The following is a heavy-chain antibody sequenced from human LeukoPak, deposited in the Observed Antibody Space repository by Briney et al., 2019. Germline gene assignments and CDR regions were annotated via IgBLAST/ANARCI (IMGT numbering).Heavy chain of an antibody. CDR3: ARDYRRIAASAYDAFDI. Sequence: SETLSLTCTVSGGSISSSSYYWGWIRQPPGKGLEWIGSIYYSGSTYYNPSLKSRVTISVDTSKNQFSLKLSSVTAADTAVYYCARDYRRIAASAYDAFDIWGQGTMVTVSS. D-gene: IGHD6-13*01. CDR2: IYYSGST. CDR1: GGSISSSSYY. V-gene: IGHV4-39*07. J-gene: IGHJ3*02.